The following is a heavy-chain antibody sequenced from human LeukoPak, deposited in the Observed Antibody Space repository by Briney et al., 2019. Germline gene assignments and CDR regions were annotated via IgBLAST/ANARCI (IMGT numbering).Heavy chain of an antibody. V-gene: IGHV4-61*02. D-gene: IGHD4-17*01. CDR2: IYTSGST. CDR1: GGSISSNTYY. J-gene: IGHJ4*02. CDR3: ARGYGDYARRFDY. Sequence: SQTLSFTCTVSGGSISSNTYYWNWIRQPAGKGLEWIGRIYTSGSTNYNPSLKSRVTIPVDTSRNQFSLKLSSVTAADTAVYYCARGYGDYARRFDYWGQGTLVTASS.